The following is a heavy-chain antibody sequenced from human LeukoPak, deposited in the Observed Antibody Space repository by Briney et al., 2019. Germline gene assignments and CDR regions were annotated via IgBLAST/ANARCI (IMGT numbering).Heavy chain of an antibody. CDR2: IIPIFGTA. V-gene: IGHV1-69*05. D-gene: IGHD3-22*01. CDR3: ARSDSSGYFGRY. J-gene: IGHJ4*02. CDR1: GGTFSSYA. Sequence: SVKVPCKASGGTFSSYAISWVRQAPGQGLEWMGGIIPIFGTANYAQKFQGRVTITTDESTSTAYMELSSLRSEDTAVYYCARSDSSGYFGRYWGQGTLVTVSS.